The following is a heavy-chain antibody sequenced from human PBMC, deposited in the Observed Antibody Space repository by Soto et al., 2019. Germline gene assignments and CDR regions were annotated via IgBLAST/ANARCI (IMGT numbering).Heavy chain of an antibody. CDR1: GGSISSSSYY. D-gene: IGHD3-22*01. J-gene: IGHJ6*02. Sequence: SETLSLTCTVSGGSISSSSYYWGWIRQPPGKGLEWIGSIYYSGSTYYNPSLKSRVTISVDTSKNQFSLKLSSVTAADTAVYYCAGAEYYYDSSGYYHPYYYYGMDVWGQGTTVTVSS. CDR2: IYYSGST. CDR3: AGAEYYYDSSGYYHPYYYYGMDV. V-gene: IGHV4-39*01.